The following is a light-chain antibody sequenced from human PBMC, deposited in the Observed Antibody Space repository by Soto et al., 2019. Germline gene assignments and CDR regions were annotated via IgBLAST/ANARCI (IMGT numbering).Light chain of an antibody. V-gene: IGKV1-5*01. CDR2: ATS. Sequence: DIQMTQSPSTLSASVGDRVTITCRASQSISSWLAWYQQKPGKAPKLLMYATSTLQSGVPSRFSGIGSGTEFALTISSLQPEDFATYYCKQFNDFPITVGQGTRLEIK. J-gene: IGKJ5*01. CDR1: QSISSW. CDR3: KQFNDFPIT.